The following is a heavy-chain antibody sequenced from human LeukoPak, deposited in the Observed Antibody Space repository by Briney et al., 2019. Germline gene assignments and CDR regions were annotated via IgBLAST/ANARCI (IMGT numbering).Heavy chain of an antibody. V-gene: IGHV1-2*02. CDR1: GYTFTGYY. CDR3: ARDTSGSGYDSSLNY. D-gene: IGHD5-12*01. Sequence: GASVKVSCKASGYTFTGYYMHWVRQAPGQGLERMGWINPNSGGTNYAQKFQGRVTMTRDTSISTAYMELSRLRSDDTAVYYCARDTSGSGYDSSLNYWGQGTLVTVSS. J-gene: IGHJ4*02. CDR2: INPNSGGT.